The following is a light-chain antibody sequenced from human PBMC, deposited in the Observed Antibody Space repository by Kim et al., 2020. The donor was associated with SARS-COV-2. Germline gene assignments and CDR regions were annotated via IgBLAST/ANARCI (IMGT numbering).Light chain of an antibody. V-gene: IGKV1D-13*01. CDR1: QGISSA. J-gene: IGKJ3*01. CDR3: QQFNDFAFT. CDR2: DAS. Sequence: AIQLTQSPSSLSASVGDRVTITCRASQGISSALAWYQQKAGKTPKLLIYDASSLESGVPSRFSGSGSGTDFTLTISNLQPEDFATYYCQQFNDFAFTFGPGTKVDIK.